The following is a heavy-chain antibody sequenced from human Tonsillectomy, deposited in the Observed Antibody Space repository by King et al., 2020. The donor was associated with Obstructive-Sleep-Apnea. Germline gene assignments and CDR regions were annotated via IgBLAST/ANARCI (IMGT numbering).Heavy chain of an antibody. CDR2: IRSKLNNYAT. J-gene: IGHJ6*02. CDR1: GFTFVGSA. Sequence: DVQLVESGGGLVQPGGSLKLSCAASGFTFVGSATHWVRQASGKGLEWVGRIRSKLNNYATAYAASVKGRFTISRDDSRNTAYLQMNSLKIDDTAVYYCVGWGGGETNAMDVWGQGTTVIVSS. V-gene: IGHV3-73*02. CDR3: VGWGGGETNAMDV. D-gene: IGHD3-10*01.